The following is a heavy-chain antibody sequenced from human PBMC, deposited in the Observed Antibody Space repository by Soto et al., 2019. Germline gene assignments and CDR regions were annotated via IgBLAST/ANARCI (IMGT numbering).Heavy chain of an antibody. Sequence: ASVKVSCKASGCTFTSYYMHWVRQAPGQGLEWMGIINPSGGSTSYAQKFQGRVTMTRDTSTSTVYMELSSLRSEDTAVYYCARDGYGSGRPTNWFDPWGQGTLVTVSS. CDR1: GCTFTSYY. D-gene: IGHD3-10*01. J-gene: IGHJ5*02. V-gene: IGHV1-46*01. CDR2: INPSGGST. CDR3: ARDGYGSGRPTNWFDP.